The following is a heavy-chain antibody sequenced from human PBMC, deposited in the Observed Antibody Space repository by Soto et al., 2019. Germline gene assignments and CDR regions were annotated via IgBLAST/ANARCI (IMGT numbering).Heavy chain of an antibody. D-gene: IGHD6-19*01. V-gene: IGHV3-23*01. Sequence: EVQLLESGGGLVQPGGSLRLSCAASGFTFSTYAMSWVRQAPGKGLEWVSGISGSGARTYYADSVKGRFPISRDNSKNTVYLQMDSLRAGDTALFYCASRRSSGWLLPFDYWGQGTLVTVSS. CDR3: ASRRSSGWLLPFDY. CDR1: GFTFSTYA. CDR2: ISGSGART. J-gene: IGHJ4*02.